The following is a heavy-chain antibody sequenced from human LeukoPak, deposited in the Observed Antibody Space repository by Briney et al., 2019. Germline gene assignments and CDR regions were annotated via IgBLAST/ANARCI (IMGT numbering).Heavy chain of an antibody. Sequence: GGSLRLSCAASGFTFSSYAMGWVRQAPGKGLEWVSGISGSGDSTYYADSVKGRFTISRDNSKNTLYLQMNSLRVEDTAVYYCAKDRGRMWVQVANWGQGTLVTVSS. CDR2: ISGSGDST. V-gene: IGHV3-23*01. CDR1: GFTFSSYA. CDR3: AKDRGRMWVQVAN. D-gene: IGHD2-15*01. J-gene: IGHJ4*02.